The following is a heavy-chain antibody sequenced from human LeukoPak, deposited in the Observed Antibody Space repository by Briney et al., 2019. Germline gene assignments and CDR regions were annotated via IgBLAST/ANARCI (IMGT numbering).Heavy chain of an antibody. CDR1: GFTFSSYG. CDR3: ASCMVATYFDY. Sequence: GRSLRLSCAASGFTFSSYGMHWVRQAPGKGLEWVAVISYDGSNKYYVDSVKGRFTISRDNSKNTLYLQMNSLRAEDTAVYYCASCMVATYFDYWGQGTLVTVSS. V-gene: IGHV3-30*03. D-gene: IGHD5-12*01. CDR2: ISYDGSNK. J-gene: IGHJ4*02.